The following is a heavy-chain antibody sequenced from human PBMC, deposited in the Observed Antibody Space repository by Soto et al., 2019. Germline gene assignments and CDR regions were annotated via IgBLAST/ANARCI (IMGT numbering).Heavy chain of an antibody. V-gene: IGHV4-59*01. CDR2: IYYSGST. J-gene: IGHJ4*02. CDR1: GGSISSYY. CDR3: ARVRYGSGSYQFDY. Sequence: PSETLSLTCTVSGGSISSYYWSWIRQPPGKGLEWIGYIYYSGSTNYNPSLKSRVTISVDTSKNQFSLKLSSVTAADTAVYYCARVRYGSGSYQFDYWGQGTLVTVSS. D-gene: IGHD3-10*01.